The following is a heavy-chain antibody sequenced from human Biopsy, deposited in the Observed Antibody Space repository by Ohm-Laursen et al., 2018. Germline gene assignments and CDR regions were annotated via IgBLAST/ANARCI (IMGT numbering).Heavy chain of an antibody. Sequence: SVKVSCKASSYTFTDYNIHWMRQAPGQGLEWMGWMSPNTGNTVYAQRFQDRVTMTSDTSTGTAYMELTSLTSDDTAVYFCARWETTLGRSLDSWGQGTLVAVSS. D-gene: IGHD1-26*01. J-gene: IGHJ4*02. CDR2: MSPNTGNT. V-gene: IGHV1-8*02. CDR1: SYTFTDYN. CDR3: ARWETTLGRSLDS.